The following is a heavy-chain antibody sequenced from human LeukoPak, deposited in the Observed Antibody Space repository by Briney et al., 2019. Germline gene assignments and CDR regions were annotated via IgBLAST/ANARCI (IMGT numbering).Heavy chain of an antibody. V-gene: IGHV3-30*02. CDR3: AKDSYNSGWGNYFDY. J-gene: IGHJ4*02. CDR1: ESSFSTYG. D-gene: IGHD6-19*01. Sequence: GGSLRLSCEASESSFSTYGMHWVRQAPGKGLEWVAFIRYDSSSRFYTDSVKGRFTTSRDNSKNTLYLQMNSLRAEDTAVYYCAKDSYNSGWGNYFDYWGQGALVTVSS. CDR2: IRYDSSSR.